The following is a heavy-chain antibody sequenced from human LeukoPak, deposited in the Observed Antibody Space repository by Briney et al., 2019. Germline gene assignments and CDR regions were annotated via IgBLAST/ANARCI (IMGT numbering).Heavy chain of an antibody. CDR1: GYTFTGYY. CDR2: INPNSGGT. D-gene: IGHD3-22*01. Sequence: ASVKVSCKASGYTFTGYYMHWVRQAPGQGLEWMGWINPNSGGTNYAQKFQGRVTMTRDTSISTAYMELSSLRSEDTAVYYCARGSDSSGRRLYYYYMDVWGKGTTVTVSS. V-gene: IGHV1-2*02. CDR3: ARGSDSSGRRLYYYYMDV. J-gene: IGHJ6*03.